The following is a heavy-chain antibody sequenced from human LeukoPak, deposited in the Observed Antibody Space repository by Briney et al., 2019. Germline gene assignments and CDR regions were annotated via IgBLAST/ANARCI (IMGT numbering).Heavy chain of an antibody. CDR3: ARETSIFVAVAGPYDAFDI. CDR2: ISYDGSNK. J-gene: IGHJ3*02. CDR1: GFTFSSYA. Sequence: PGGSLRLSCAASGFTFSSYAMHWVRQAPGKGLEWVAVISYDGSNKYYADSVKGRFTISRDNSKNTLYLQMNSLRAEDTAVYYCARETSIFVAVAGPYDAFDIWGQGTMVTVSS. D-gene: IGHD6-19*01. V-gene: IGHV3-30-3*01.